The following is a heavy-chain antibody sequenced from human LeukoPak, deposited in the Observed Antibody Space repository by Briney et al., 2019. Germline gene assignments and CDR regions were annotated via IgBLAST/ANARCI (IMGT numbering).Heavy chain of an antibody. CDR2: ISAYNGNT. J-gene: IGHJ4*02. CDR1: GYTFTSYG. V-gene: IGHV1-18*01. Sequence: ASVKVSCKASGYTFTSYGISWVRQAPGQGLEWMGWISAYNGNTNYAQKLQGRVTMTTDTSTSTAYMELRSLRSDDTAVYYCARDWGPNYYDSSGYYYVYWGQGTLVTVSS. D-gene: IGHD3-22*01. CDR3: ARDWGPNYYDSSGYYYVY.